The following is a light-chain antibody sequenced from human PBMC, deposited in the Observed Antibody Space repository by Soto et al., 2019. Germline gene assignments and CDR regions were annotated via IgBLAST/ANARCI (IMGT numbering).Light chain of an antibody. Sequence: DIPMTQSPSSLSASVGGRVTIPCRASQSISSYLNWYQQKPGKAPKLLIYAASSLQSGVPSRFSGGGSGTDFTLTITSLQPEDFATYYCQQLNVYPSTFGGGTKVDIK. J-gene: IGKJ4*01. CDR2: AAS. V-gene: IGKV1-39*01. CDR1: QSISSY. CDR3: QQLNVYPST.